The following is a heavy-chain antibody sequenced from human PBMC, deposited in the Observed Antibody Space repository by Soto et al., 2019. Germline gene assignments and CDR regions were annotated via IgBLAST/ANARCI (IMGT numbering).Heavy chain of an antibody. CDR1: GGSISSSNW. CDR3: ARDIASVAATGDY. D-gene: IGHD6-19*01. V-gene: IGHV4-4*02. J-gene: IGHJ4*02. Sequence: SETLSLTCAVSGGSISSSNWWSWVRQPPGKGLEWIGEIYHSGSTNYNPSLKSRVTISVDKSKNQFSLKLSSVTAADTAVYYCARDIASVAATGDYWGQGTLVTVSS. CDR2: IYHSGST.